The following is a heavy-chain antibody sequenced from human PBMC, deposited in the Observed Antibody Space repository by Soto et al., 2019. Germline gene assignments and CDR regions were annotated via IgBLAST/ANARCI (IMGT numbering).Heavy chain of an antibody. Sequence: SPTLSLTCAISGDSVSSNSAAWNWIRQSPSRGLEWLGRTYYRSKWYNDYAVSVKSRITINPDTSKNQFSLQLNSVTPEDTAVYYCARVSIEEQLAYYYYGMDVWGQGTTVTVSS. CDR2: TYYRSKWYN. J-gene: IGHJ6*02. V-gene: IGHV6-1*01. CDR3: ARVSIEEQLAYYYYGMDV. CDR1: GDSVSSNSAA. D-gene: IGHD6-6*01.